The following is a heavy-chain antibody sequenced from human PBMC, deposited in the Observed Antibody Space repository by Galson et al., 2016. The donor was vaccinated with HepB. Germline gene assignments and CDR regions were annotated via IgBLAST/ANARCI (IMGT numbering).Heavy chain of an antibody. V-gene: IGHV3-48*02. D-gene: IGHD4-17*01. CDR3: ATPTLTPPV. CDR1: GFSFSSFP. Sequence: SLLLSCAASGFSFSSFPMNWVRQAPGKGLEWVAHISTGGSTIYYADSVKGRFTISRDNAKDSLYLQMNSLRDEDTAVYYCATPTLTPPVWGQGTMVTVSS. J-gene: IGHJ3*01. CDR2: ISTGGSTI.